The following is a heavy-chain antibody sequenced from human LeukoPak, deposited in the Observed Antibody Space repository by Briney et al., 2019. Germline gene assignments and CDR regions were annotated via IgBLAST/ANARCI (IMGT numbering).Heavy chain of an antibody. D-gene: IGHD2-21*01. CDR2: ISYDGSNK. CDR3: ARDTSILVSVAFDI. Sequence: GGSLRLSCAASGFTFSSYAMHWVRQAPGKGLEWVAVISYDGSNKYYADSVKGRFTISRDNSKNTLYLQMNSLRAEDTAVYYCARDTSILVSVAFDIWGQGTMVTVSS. CDR1: GFTFSSYA. J-gene: IGHJ3*02. V-gene: IGHV3-30-3*01.